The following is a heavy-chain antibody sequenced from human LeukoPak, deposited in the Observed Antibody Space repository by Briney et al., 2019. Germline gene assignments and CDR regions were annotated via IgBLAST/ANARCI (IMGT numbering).Heavy chain of an antibody. D-gene: IGHD4-17*01. V-gene: IGHV1-69*13. J-gene: IGHJ4*02. Sequence: SVKVSCKASGGTFSSYAISWVRQAPGQGLEWMGGIIPIFGTANYAQKFQGRVTISADESTSTAYMELSSLRSEDTAVYYCARESGYGDYGPNIYYFDYWGQGTLVTVSS. CDR1: GGTFSSYA. CDR2: IIPIFGTA. CDR3: ARESGYGDYGPNIYYFDY.